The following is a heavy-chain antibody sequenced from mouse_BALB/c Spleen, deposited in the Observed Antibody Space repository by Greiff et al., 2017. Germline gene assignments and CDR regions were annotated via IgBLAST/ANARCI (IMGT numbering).Heavy chain of an antibody. D-gene: IGHD2-4*01. J-gene: IGHJ2*01. CDR3: ARSLDDYDNYFDY. V-gene: IGHV1-7*01. Sequence: VQLQQSGAELAKPGASVKMSCKASGYTFTSYWMHWVKQRPGQGLEWIGYINPSTGYTEYNQKFKDKATLTADKSSSTAYMQLSSLTSEDSAVYYCARSLDDYDNYFDYWGQGTTLTVSS. CDR1: GYTFTSYW. CDR2: INPSTGYT.